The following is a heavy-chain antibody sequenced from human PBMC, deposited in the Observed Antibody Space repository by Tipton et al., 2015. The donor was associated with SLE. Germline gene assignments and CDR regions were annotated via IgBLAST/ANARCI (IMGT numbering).Heavy chain of an antibody. V-gene: IGHV4-4*07. CDR3: ARGGGSYYDY. Sequence: TLSLTCTVSGGSISGYYWSWVRQPAGKGLEWIGRIYTSASTIYNPSLKNRVTLSSDTPKNQFSLRVRSVTAADTAVYYCARGGGSYYDYWGQGTLVTVSS. CDR1: GGSISGYY. CDR2: IYTSAST. D-gene: IGHD1-26*01. J-gene: IGHJ4*02.